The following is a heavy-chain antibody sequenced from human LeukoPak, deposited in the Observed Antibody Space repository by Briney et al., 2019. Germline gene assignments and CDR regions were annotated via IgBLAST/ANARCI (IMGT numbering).Heavy chain of an antibody. V-gene: IGHV3-30*02. CDR1: GFIFNNYG. J-gene: IGHJ3*02. D-gene: IGHD3-22*01. Sequence: NPGGSLRLSCAASGFIFNNYGMHWVRQAPGKGLEWVAVIRYDGSNKYYADSVKGRFTISRDNSKNTLYLQMNSLRAEDTAVYYCAKPHTTGYYYDSSGYDPDAFDIWGQGTMVTVSS. CDR2: IRYDGSNK. CDR3: AKPHTTGYYYDSSGYDPDAFDI.